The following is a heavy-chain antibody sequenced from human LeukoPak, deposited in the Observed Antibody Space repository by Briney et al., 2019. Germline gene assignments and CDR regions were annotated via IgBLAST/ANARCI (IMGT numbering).Heavy chain of an antibody. Sequence: PGGSLRLSCAASGFTFSGSAMRWVRQASGKGLEWVGRIRNKGNNYATAYASSVKGRFTISRDDSKNTAYLQMNSLKTEDTAVYYCTRLYDSGFDYWGQGTLVTVSS. CDR2: IRNKGNNYAT. CDR1: GFTFSGSA. V-gene: IGHV3-73*01. J-gene: IGHJ4*02. D-gene: IGHD3-10*01. CDR3: TRLYDSGFDY.